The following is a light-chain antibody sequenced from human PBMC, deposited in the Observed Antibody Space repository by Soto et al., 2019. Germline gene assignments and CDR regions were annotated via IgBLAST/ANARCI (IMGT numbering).Light chain of an antibody. CDR2: GAS. CDR3: QQYNNWPLTFT. CDR1: QSVSRN. Sequence: EIVMRQSPATLYMSPGERATLSCRASQSVSRNLAWYQQKPGQAPRLVIYGASTRATGIPARISGSGSGTEFTRTISSLQSEDFAAYYCQQYNNWPLTFTFGQGTKLEIK. V-gene: IGKV3-15*01. J-gene: IGKJ2*01.